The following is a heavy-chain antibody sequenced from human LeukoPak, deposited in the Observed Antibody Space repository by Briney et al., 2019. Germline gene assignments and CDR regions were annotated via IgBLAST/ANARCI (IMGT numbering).Heavy chain of an antibody. V-gene: IGHV1-69*13. CDR1: GYTFTGYY. D-gene: IGHD1-26*01. J-gene: IGHJ5*02. CDR2: IIPIFGTA. CDR3: ARDLYGELGWFDP. Sequence: ASVKVSCKASGYTFTGYYMHWVRQAPGQGLEWMGGIIPIFGTANYAQKFQGRVTITADESTSTAYMELSSLRSEDTAVYYCARDLYGELGWFDPWGQGTLVTVSS.